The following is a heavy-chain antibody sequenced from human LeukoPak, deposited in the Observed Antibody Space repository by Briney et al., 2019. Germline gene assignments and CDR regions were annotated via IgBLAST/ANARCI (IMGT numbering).Heavy chain of an antibody. Sequence: GGSLRLSCAASGFTFDDYGMTWVRQAPGKGLEWVSGINWNGGSTGYADSVKGRFTISRDNAKNSLYLQMNSLRAEDTALYYCARDQRYFDWLSYYYYYYMDVWGKGTTVTVSS. J-gene: IGHJ6*03. CDR2: INWNGGST. CDR3: ARDQRYFDWLSYYYYYYMDV. V-gene: IGHV3-20*04. D-gene: IGHD3-9*01. CDR1: GFTFDDYG.